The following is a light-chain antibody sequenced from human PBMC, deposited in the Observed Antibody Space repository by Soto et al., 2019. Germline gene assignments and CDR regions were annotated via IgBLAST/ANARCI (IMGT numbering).Light chain of an antibody. V-gene: IGKV1-17*01. Sequence: GDRVTITCRASQGIRNDLDWFQQKPGKAPKLLIYAASSLQSGVPARFSGSGSGTEFTLTISSLQSEDFAVYYCQQYNNWPPRTFGQGTKVDIK. J-gene: IGKJ1*01. CDR1: QGIRND. CDR2: AAS. CDR3: QQYNNWPPRT.